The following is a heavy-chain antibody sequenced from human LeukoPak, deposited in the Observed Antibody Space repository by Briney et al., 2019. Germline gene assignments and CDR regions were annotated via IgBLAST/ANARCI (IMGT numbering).Heavy chain of an antibody. V-gene: IGHV4-4*02. D-gene: IGHD3-3*01. CDR2: IYHSGST. J-gene: IGHJ6*03. CDR1: GGSISSSNW. Sequence: SGTLSLTCAVSGGSISSSNWWSWVRQPPGKGLEWIGEIYHSGSTNYNPSLKSRVTISVDKSKNQFSLKLSSVTAADTAVYYCARLLASGYAPYYYYYMDVWGKGTTVTVSS. CDR3: ARLLASGYAPYYYYYMDV.